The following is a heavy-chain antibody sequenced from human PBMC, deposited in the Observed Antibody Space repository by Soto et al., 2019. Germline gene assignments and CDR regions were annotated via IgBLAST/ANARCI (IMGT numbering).Heavy chain of an antibody. D-gene: IGHD6-19*01. CDR3: AKIGSSGWCY. CDR1: GLTFSSYG. Sequence: QVKLVESGGGVVQPGRSLRLSCAASGLTFSSYGMHWVRQAPGKGLECVAVISYDGSNKYYADSVKGRFTISRDNSKNTLYLQMNSLRAEDTAVYYCAKIGSSGWCYWGQGTLVTVSS. CDR2: ISYDGSNK. J-gene: IGHJ4*02. V-gene: IGHV3-30*18.